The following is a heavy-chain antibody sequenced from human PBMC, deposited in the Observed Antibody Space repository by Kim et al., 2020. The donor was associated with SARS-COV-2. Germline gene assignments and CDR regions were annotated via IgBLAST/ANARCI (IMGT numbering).Heavy chain of an antibody. V-gene: IGHV3-23*01. Sequence: GKGRFTISRDNSKNTLYLQMNSLRAEDTAVYYCAKLFVVVIATDDAFDIWGQGTMVTVSS. CDR3: AKLFVVVIATDDAFDI. J-gene: IGHJ3*02. D-gene: IGHD2-21*01.